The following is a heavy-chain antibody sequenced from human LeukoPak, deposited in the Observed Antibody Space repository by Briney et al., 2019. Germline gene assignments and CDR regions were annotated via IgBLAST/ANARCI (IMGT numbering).Heavy chain of an antibody. CDR3: ATGAMGRGSSVDY. V-gene: IGHV3-21*04. J-gene: IGHJ4*02. D-gene: IGHD3-10*01. CDR2: MTSGSSYI. Sequence: GGSLRLSCAASGLTFSSYTMNWVRQAPGKGLEWVSSMTSGSSYIHYADSVRGRFTISRDNAKNSLYLQMNGLRAEDTALYYCATGAMGRGSSVDYWGQGTLVTVSS. CDR1: GLTFSSYT.